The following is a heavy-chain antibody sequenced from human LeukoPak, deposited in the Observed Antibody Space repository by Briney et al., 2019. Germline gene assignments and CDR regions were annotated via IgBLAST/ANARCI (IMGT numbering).Heavy chain of an antibody. V-gene: IGHV3-48*01. Sequence: GGSLRLSCAASGFPFSSYSMNWVRQAPGKGLEWVSYISSSRSIVNYADSVKGRFTISRDNAKNSLYLQMNSLRAEDTAVYYCARGGSWTDYWGQGTLVTVSS. CDR1: GFPFSSYS. J-gene: IGHJ4*02. CDR3: ARGGSWTDY. D-gene: IGHD6-13*01. CDR2: ISSSRSIV.